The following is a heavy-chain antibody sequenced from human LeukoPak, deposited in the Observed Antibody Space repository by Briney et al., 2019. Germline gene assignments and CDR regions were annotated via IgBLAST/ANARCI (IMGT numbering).Heavy chain of an antibody. CDR3: ARRSTVLTANYEY. CDR1: GGSISSGSYY. J-gene: IGHJ4*02. V-gene: IGHV4-61*02. D-gene: IGHD4-23*01. Sequence: SETLSLTCTVSGGSISSGSYYWSWIRQPAGKGLEWIGRIYSSGNTNYNPSLKSRVSISIDTSKNQFSLRLTSVTAADTALYYCARRSTVLTANYEYWGQGTLVTVSA. CDR2: IYSSGNT.